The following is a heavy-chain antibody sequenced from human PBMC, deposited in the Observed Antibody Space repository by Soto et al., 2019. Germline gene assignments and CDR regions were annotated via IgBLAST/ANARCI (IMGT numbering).Heavy chain of an antibody. CDR3: ARESIAGWWFDP. V-gene: IGHV4-34*01. CDR2: IYHSGST. CDR1: GGSFSGYY. Sequence: PSETLSLTCAVYGGSFSGYYWSWIRQPPGKGLEWIGEIYHSGSTNYNPSLKSRVTISVDTSKNQFSLKLSSVTAADTAVYYCARESIAGWWFDPWGQGTLVTVSS. J-gene: IGHJ5*02. D-gene: IGHD3-16*02.